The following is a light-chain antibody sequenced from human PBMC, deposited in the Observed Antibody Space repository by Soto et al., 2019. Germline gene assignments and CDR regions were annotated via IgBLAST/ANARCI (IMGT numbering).Light chain of an antibody. V-gene: IGKV3-11*01. Sequence: EIVLTQSPATVSLSPGERAILSCRASHSVSNYLAWYQQKPGQAPRLLIYDASNRATGIPARFSGSGSGTDFTLTISSLEPEDFAVYYCQQRSNWLFTFGPGTKVDIK. J-gene: IGKJ3*01. CDR3: QQRSNWLFT. CDR2: DAS. CDR1: HSVSNY.